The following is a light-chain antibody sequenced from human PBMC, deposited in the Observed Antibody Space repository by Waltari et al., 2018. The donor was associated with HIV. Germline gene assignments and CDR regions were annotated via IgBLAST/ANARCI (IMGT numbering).Light chain of an antibody. CDR2: EVS. Sequence: QSALTQPASVSGSPGQSITISCTGTSSDVGGYNIVSWYQQHAGEAPKVMIYEVSKRPSWVSNRFSGSKSGNTASLTISGLQAEDEADYYCCSDAGASGTVFGGGTKLTVL. J-gene: IGLJ2*01. CDR3: CSDAGASGTV. V-gene: IGLV2-23*02. CDR1: SSDVGGYNI.